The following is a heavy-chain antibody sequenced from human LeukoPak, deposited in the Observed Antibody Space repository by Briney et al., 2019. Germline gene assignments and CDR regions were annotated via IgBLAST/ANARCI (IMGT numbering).Heavy chain of an antibody. CDR2: ISSSSSTI. J-gene: IGHJ4*02. D-gene: IGHD3-22*01. CDR3: ARDLTYYYDSSGYYVESGY. Sequence: PGGSLRLSCAASGFTFSSYIMNWVRQAPGKGLEWVSYISSSSSTIYYADSVKGRFTISRDNAKNSLYLQMNSLRAEDTAVYYCARDLTYYYDSSGYYVESGYWGQGTLVTV. V-gene: IGHV3-48*01. CDR1: GFTFSSYI.